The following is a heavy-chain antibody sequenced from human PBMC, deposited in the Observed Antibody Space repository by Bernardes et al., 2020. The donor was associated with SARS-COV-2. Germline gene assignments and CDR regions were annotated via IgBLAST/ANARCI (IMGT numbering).Heavy chain of an antibody. J-gene: IGHJ4*02. CDR2: IYSDGTT. Sequence: GGSLRLPCSASGLTLSSNYMSWVPPAPGEGVGWGSVIYSDGTTYYTDSLKGRFTISRDSSQNTVYLQMNSLTAEDTAVYYCTRGLLFLEFHYWGQGTLVTVSS. CDR1: GLTLSSNY. D-gene: IGHD3-3*01. CDR3: TRGLLFLEFHY. V-gene: IGHV3-53*01.